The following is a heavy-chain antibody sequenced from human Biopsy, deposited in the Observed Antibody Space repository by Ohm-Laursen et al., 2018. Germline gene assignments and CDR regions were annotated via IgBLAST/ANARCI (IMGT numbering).Heavy chain of an antibody. CDR1: GHTLTNPD. J-gene: IGHJ4*02. V-gene: IGHV1-18*01. CDR3: TTDRTGKALFDN. Sequence: ASVKVSCKASGHTLTNPDISWVRQAPGQGLEWLGWINGYSISTNYAPKFQGRIIMTTDISTSTVYMELRSLRSDDTAMYYCTTDRTGKALFDNWGQGSLVTVSS. CDR2: INGYSIST. D-gene: IGHD3/OR15-3a*01.